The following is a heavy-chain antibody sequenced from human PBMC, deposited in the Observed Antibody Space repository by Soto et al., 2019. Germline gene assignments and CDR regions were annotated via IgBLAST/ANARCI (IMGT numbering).Heavy chain of an antibody. CDR1: GFTFSSYW. V-gene: IGHV3-7*04. Sequence: EVQLVESGGGLVQPGGSLRLSCAASGFTFSSYWMSWVRQAPGKGLEWVANIKQDGSEKYYVDSMKGRFIISRDNAKNSLYLQMNSLRAEDTAVYYCARDVSSLLGYYYGMDVWGQGTTVTVSS. J-gene: IGHJ6*02. CDR2: IKQDGSEK. CDR3: ARDVSSLLGYYYGMDV. D-gene: IGHD2-15*01.